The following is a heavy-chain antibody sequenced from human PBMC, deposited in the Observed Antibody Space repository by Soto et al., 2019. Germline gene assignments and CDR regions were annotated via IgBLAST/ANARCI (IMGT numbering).Heavy chain of an antibody. CDR3: AREGFCSSGSCALYSHDFFGMDV. CDR2: ISAYNENT. D-gene: IGHD2-15*01. V-gene: IGHV1-18*01. CDR1: GYTFSRYG. J-gene: IGHJ6*02. Sequence: GASVKVSFKASGYTFSRYGISWVRQAPGQGLEWMGWISAYNENTKYAQKFQGRVTMTTDTSTSTAYMELRSLTSEDTAMYYCAREGFCSSGSCALYSHDFFGMDVWGQGTTVTVSS.